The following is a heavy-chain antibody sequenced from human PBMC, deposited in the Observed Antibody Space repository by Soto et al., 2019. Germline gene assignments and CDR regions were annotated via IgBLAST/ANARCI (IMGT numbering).Heavy chain of an antibody. CDR3: ARALVTDYNSRDYHSYFAMDV. V-gene: IGHV4-31*02. J-gene: IGHJ6*02. Sequence: TLSLTCVVSGGPVSGDDLYWSWIRHLPGKGLEWIANVYHTGTTYYNPSLKSRVSMSVDTSQNQLSLILASVTAAETAVYYCARALVTDYNSRDYHSYFAMDVWGQGT. D-gene: IGHD3-22*01. CDR2: VYHTGTT. CDR1: GGPVSGDDLY.